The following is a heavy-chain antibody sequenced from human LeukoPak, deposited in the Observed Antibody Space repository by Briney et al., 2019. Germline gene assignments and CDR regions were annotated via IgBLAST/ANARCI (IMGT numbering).Heavy chain of an antibody. CDR2: FITIFGTA. D-gene: IGHD6-13*01. Sequence: SVKVSCKASGGTFSSYAISWVRQAPGQGLEWMGGFITIFGTANYAQKFQGRVTITADESTSTAYMELSSLRSEDTAVYYCARDAAAGDAFDIWGQGTMVTVSS. CDR1: GGTFSSYA. J-gene: IGHJ3*02. CDR3: ARDAAAGDAFDI. V-gene: IGHV1-69*13.